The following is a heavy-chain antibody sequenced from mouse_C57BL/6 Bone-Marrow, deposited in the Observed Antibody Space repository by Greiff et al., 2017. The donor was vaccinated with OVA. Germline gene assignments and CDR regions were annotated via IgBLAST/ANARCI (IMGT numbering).Heavy chain of an antibody. D-gene: IGHD2-4*01. CDR3: ARERDYDYVFAY. V-gene: IGHV5-4*01. CDR1: GFTFSSYA. J-gene: IGHJ3*01. Sequence: EVKLVESGGGLVKPGGSLKLSCAASGFTFSSYAMSWVRQTPEKRLEWVATISDGGSYTYYPDNVKGRFTISRDNDKNNLYLQMSHLKSEDTAMYYCARERDYDYVFAYWGQGTLVTVSA. CDR2: ISDGGSYT.